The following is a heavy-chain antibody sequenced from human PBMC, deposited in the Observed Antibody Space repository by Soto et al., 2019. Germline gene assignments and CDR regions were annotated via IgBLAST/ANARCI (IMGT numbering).Heavy chain of an antibody. V-gene: IGHV3-43*01. CDR1: GFTFGDDT. Sequence: EVQLVECGGGVVQPGGSLRLSCTASGFTFGDDTMHWGRQAPGKGLEGVCLITWGGINIGYADSVRGRFTISRDNSKNSLYLQMNGLRHEDTAFYYCAKDGIAWHWGEGTLVTVSS. CDR2: ITWGGINI. CDR3: AKDGIAWH. D-gene: IGHD2-15*01. J-gene: IGHJ4*02.